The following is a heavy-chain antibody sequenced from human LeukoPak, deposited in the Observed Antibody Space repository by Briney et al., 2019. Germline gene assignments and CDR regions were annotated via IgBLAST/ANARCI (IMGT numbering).Heavy chain of an antibody. D-gene: IGHD3-9*01. CDR1: GGSISSSSYY. J-gene: IGHJ4*02. CDR2: MYYSGST. V-gene: IGHV4-39*07. Sequence: SETLSLTCTVSGGSISSSSYYWGWIRQPPGKGLEWIESMYYSGSTYYNPSLKSRVTISVDTSKNQFSLKPSSVTAADTAVYYCARDHYDILTGYRNFDYWGQGTLVTVSS. CDR3: ARDHYDILTGYRNFDY.